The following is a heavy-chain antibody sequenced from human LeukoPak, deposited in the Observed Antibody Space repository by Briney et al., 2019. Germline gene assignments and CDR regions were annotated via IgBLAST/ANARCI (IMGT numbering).Heavy chain of an antibody. J-gene: IGHJ4*02. CDR2: FDPEDGET. V-gene: IGHV1-24*01. D-gene: IGHD3-10*01. CDR3: ARDQVGRVWFGELAHLDY. CDR1: GYTLTELS. Sequence: ASVKVSCKVSGYTLTELSMHWVRQAPGKGLEWMGGFDPEDGETIYAQKFQGRVTMTEDTSTDTAYMELRSLRSDDTAVYYCARDQVGRVWFGELAHLDYWGQGTLVTVSS.